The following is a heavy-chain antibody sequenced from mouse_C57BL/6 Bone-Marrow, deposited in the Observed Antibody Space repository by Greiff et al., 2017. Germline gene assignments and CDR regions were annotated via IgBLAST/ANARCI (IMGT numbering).Heavy chain of an antibody. Sequence: QVQLQQPGAELVRPGSSVKLSCKASGYTFTSYWMDWVKQRPGQGLEWIGNIYPSDSETHYNQKFKDKATLTVDKSSSTAYMQLSSLTSEDSAVYSCARSGANWDVRRYFDVWGTGTTVTVSS. J-gene: IGHJ1*03. CDR1: GYTFTSYW. CDR3: ARSGANWDVRRYFDV. CDR2: IYPSDSET. V-gene: IGHV1-61*01. D-gene: IGHD4-1*01.